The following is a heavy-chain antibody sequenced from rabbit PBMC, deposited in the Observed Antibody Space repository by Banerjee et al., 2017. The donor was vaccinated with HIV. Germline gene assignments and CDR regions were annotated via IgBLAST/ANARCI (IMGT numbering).Heavy chain of an antibody. Sequence: QEQLKESGGGLVQPGGSLKLSCKASGFSFSSNYWICWVRQAPGKGLEWSGCINTGTSGSTCYAGWVNGRFSISRSTSLNTVTLQMTSLTAADTATYFCARALSSSGWSDFALWGPGTLVTVS. D-gene: IGHD4-1*01. CDR3: ARALSSSGWSDFAL. CDR1: GFSFSSNYW. CDR2: INTGTSGST. J-gene: IGHJ4*01. V-gene: IGHV1S45*01.